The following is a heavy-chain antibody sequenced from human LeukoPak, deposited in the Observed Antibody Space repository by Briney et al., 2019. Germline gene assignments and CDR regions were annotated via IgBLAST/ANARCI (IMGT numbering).Heavy chain of an antibody. J-gene: IGHJ6*02. Sequence: ASVKVSCKASGYTFTGYYMHWVRQAPGQGLEWMGWINPNSGGTNYAQKFQGRVTMTRDTSISTAYVELSRLRSDDTAVYYCARDLSSSSGYYFPYGMDVWGQGTTVTVSS. CDR3: ARDLSSSSGYYFPYGMDV. CDR2: INPNSGGT. V-gene: IGHV1-2*02. D-gene: IGHD3-22*01. CDR1: GYTFTGYY.